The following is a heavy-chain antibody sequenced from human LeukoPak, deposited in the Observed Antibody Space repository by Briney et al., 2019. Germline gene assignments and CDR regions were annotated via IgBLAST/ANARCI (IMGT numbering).Heavy chain of an antibody. V-gene: IGHV4-59*01. CDR2: IYYSGST. CDR3: ARSSEGRYYYDSSGFSYYYYYMDV. CDR1: GGSISSYY. Sequence: SETLSLTCTVSGGSISSYYWSWIRQPPGKGLEWIGYIYYSGSTYYNPSLRSRVTISVDTSKNQFSLKLSSVTAADTAVYYCARSSEGRYYYDSSGFSYYYYYMDVWGKGTSVTVSS. D-gene: IGHD3-22*01. J-gene: IGHJ6*03.